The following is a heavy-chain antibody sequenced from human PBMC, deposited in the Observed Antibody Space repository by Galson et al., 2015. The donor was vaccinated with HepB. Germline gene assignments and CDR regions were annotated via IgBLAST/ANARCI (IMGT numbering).Heavy chain of an antibody. CDR3: ARQSEPGYSAHPLDY. Sequence: SLRLSCAASGFSFSYHAIHWVRQAPGKGLEWLAETSYDGNYKYYVDSVKGRFTIPRDNSKDTLYLQMDRLRPDDTAVYYCARQSEPGYSAHPLDYWGLGTLVTVSS. CDR2: TSYDGNYK. V-gene: IGHV3-30*03. D-gene: IGHD4-11*01. J-gene: IGHJ4*02. CDR1: GFSFSYHA.